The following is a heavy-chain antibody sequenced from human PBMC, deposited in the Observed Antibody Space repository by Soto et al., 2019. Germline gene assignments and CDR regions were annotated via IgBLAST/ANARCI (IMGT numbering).Heavy chain of an antibody. CDR1: GLHFISYW. CDR3: ARDLTEGGYDFWSGYYRGGYYFDY. D-gene: IGHD3-3*01. J-gene: IGHJ4*02. CDR2: INSDGSST. V-gene: IGHV3-74*01. Sequence: TGGSLRLSCASSGLHFISYWMHWVRQATGKGLVWVSRINSDGSSTSYADSVKGRFTISRDNAKNTLYLQMNSLRAEDTAVYYCARDLTEGGYDFWSGYYRGGYYFDYWGQGTLVTVS.